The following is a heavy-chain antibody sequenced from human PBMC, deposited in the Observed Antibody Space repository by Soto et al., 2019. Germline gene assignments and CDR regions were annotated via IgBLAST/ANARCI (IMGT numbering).Heavy chain of an antibody. D-gene: IGHD3-3*01. CDR1: GGSISSSSYY. CDR3: ARQDQDFGVVLCFDY. V-gene: IGHV4-39*01. J-gene: IGHJ4*02. Sequence: SETLSLTCTVSGGSISSSSYYWGWIRQPPGKGLEWIGSIYYSGSTYYNPSLKSRVTISVDTSKNQFSLKLSSVTAADTAVYYCARQDQDFGVVLCFDYWGQGTLVTVSS. CDR2: IYYSGST.